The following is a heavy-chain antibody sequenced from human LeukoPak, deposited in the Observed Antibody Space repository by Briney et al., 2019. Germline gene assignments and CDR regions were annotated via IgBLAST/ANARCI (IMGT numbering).Heavy chain of an antibody. V-gene: IGHV4-4*02. D-gene: IGHD5-18*01. CDR2: IYYSGST. Sequence: SGTLSLTCAVSGGSISSGNWWSWVRQPPGKGLEWIGYIYYSGSTNYNPSLKSRVTISVDTSKNQFSLKLSSVTAADTAVYYCARGGLVDTAMVHNWGQGTLVTVSS. J-gene: IGHJ4*02. CDR3: ARGGLVDTAMVHN. CDR1: GGSISSGNW.